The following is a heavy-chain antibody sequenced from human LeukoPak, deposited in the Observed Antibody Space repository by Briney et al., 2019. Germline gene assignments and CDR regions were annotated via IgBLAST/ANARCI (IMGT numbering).Heavy chain of an antibody. CDR3: ARRTYYYGSGSSLVYYFDY. CDR2: INHSGST. V-gene: IGHV4-34*01. CDR1: GGSFSGYY. J-gene: IGHJ4*02. Sequence: SETLSLTCAVYGGSFSGYYWSWIRQPPGKGLEWIGEINHSGSTNYNPSLKSRVTISVDTSKNQFSLKLSSVTAADTAVYYCARRTYYYGSGSSLVYYFDYWGQGTLVSVSS. D-gene: IGHD3-10*01.